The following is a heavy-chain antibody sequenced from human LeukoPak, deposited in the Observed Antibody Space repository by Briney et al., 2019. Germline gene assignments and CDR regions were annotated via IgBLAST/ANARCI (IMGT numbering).Heavy chain of an antibody. D-gene: IGHD3-22*01. Sequence: PGGSLRMSCAASGFTFSCYAMSWVRQAPVEGLEWLSAISGSGGSTYYADSVKGRFTISRDNSKNTLYLQMNSLRAEDTAVYYCAKASGGYFAQFDYWGQGTLGTVSS. CDR3: AKASGGYFAQFDY. CDR1: GFTFSCYA. J-gene: IGHJ4*02. V-gene: IGHV3-23*01. CDR2: ISGSGGST.